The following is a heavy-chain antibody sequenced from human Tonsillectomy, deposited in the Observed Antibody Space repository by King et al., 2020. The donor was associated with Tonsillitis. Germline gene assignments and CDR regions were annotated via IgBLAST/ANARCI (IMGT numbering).Heavy chain of an antibody. D-gene: IGHD2-15*01. CDR2: INPNSGGT. Sequence: QLVQSGAEVKKPGASVKVSCKASGYSFTVYYIHWLRQAPGQGLEWMGWINPNSGGTEYAQKFQGRVTMTRDTSISTAYMELSRLGFYDTAVYYCASLYCSDGKCYAGWFDPWGQGTLVTVSS. V-gene: IGHV1-2*02. CDR1: GYSFTVYY. J-gene: IGHJ5*02. CDR3: ASLYCSDGKCYAGWFDP.